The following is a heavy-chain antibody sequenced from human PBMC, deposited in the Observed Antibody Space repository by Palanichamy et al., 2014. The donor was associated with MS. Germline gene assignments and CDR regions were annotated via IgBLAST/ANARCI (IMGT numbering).Heavy chain of an antibody. V-gene: IGHV4-34*02. Sequence: QVQLQQWGAGLLKPSETLSLTCGVFGGSLSGYYWGWIRQVPEKGLEWIGEVDHGGSTNYNPSLKSRVTMPIDTSKSQFSLNLASVTAADTAVYFCARGPSSYQYGLGSRPFDSWGQGILVTVS. D-gene: IGHD3-10*01. CDR3: ARGPSSYQYGLGSRPFDS. CDR2: VDHGGST. J-gene: IGHJ4*02. CDR1: GGSLSGYY.